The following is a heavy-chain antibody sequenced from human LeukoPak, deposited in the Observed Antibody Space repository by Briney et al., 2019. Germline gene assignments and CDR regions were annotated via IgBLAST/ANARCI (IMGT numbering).Heavy chain of an antibody. V-gene: IGHV3-7*01. Sequence: PGGSLRLSCEASEFAFSSYWASGVRQAPGKGLEWVANINQDGNSQNYVDSVRGRFTISKDNAKNSLYLQMNSLRSEDTAVYYCARSLWPEDYWGQGILVTVSS. CDR3: ARSLWPEDY. CDR2: INQDGNSQ. CDR1: EFAFSSYW. J-gene: IGHJ4*02. D-gene: IGHD2-21*01.